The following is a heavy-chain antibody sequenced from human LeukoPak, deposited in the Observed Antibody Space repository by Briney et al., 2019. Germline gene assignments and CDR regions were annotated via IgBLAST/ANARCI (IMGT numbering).Heavy chain of an antibody. Sequence: SETLPLTCAVYGGSFSGYYWSWIRQPPGKGLEWIGEINHSGSTNYNPSLKSRVTISVDTSKNQFSLKLSSVTAADTAVYYCARGIRYLRGYGSGSHDDAFDIWGQGTMVTVSS. V-gene: IGHV4-34*01. J-gene: IGHJ3*02. CDR3: ARGIRYLRGYGSGSHDDAFDI. CDR2: INHSGST. CDR1: GGSFSGYY. D-gene: IGHD3-10*01.